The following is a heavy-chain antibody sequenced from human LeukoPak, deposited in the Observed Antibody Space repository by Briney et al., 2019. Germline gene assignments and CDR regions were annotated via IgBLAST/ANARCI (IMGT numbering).Heavy chain of an antibody. J-gene: IGHJ4*02. CDR2: ISGSGSNT. Sequence: GGSLRLSCAASGFTFNKYGMSWVRQAPGKGLEWVSGISGSGSNTYYAESVKDRFIISRDSTKNTLFLQVNSLRVEDTAVYYCAKYVFSYGAGSYLAHWGQGTLVTVSS. D-gene: IGHD3-10*01. CDR1: GFTFNKYG. V-gene: IGHV3-23*01. CDR3: AKYVFSYGAGSYLAH.